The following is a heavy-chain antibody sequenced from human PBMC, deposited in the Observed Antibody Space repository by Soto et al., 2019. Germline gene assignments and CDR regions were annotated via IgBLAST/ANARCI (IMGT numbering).Heavy chain of an antibody. D-gene: IGHD5-18*01. J-gene: IGHJ4*02. CDR1: GYSFTSYW. V-gene: IGHV5-51*01. Sequence: GESLKISCKGSGYSFTSYWIGWVRQMPGKGLEWMGIIYPGDSDTRYSPSFQGQVTISRDNAKNSLYLQMNSLRDEDTAVYYCARDAGYSYGPFDYWGQGTLVTVSS. CDR3: ARDAGYSYGPFDY. CDR2: IYPGDSDT.